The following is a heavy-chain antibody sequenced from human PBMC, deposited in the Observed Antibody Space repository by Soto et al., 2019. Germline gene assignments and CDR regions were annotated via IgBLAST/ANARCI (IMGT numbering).Heavy chain of an antibody. J-gene: IGHJ6*02. Sequence: SETLSLTCTVSGGSISSSSYYWGWIRQPPGKGLEWIGSIYYSGSTYYNPSLKSRVTISVDTSKNQFSLKLSSVTAADTAVYYCARQYYDSSGYYDYYYYGMDGWGQGTTVTVSS. V-gene: IGHV4-39*01. D-gene: IGHD3-22*01. CDR2: IYYSGST. CDR1: GGSISSSSYY. CDR3: ARQYYDSSGYYDYYYYGMDG.